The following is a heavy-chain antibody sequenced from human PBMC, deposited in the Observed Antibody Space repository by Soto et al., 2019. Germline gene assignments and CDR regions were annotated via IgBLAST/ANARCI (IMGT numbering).Heavy chain of an antibody. CDR2: INIYNGNT. CDR3: ARDLEYYGLEV. Sequence: QVQLVQSGAEVKKPGASVQVSCKASGYTFTSYTISWVREAPGQGLEWLGWINIYNGNTNYPQKVQGRATMTADTSTSTAFMELRSLRSDDTAVYYCARDLEYYGLEVWGQGTTVIVSS. V-gene: IGHV1-18*01. J-gene: IGHJ6*02. CDR1: GYTFTSYT.